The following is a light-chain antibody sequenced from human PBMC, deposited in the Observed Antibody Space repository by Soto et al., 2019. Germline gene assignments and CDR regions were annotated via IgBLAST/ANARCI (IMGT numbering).Light chain of an antibody. Sequence: IGMTQSPATLSVSPWEGATLSCRASQSVSSKLAWYQQKPGQAPRLLIYDGSTRALGIPARFSGSESGTEFTLTISSLQSEDSATYYCQQYYTIPRTFGGGTKVDIK. V-gene: IGKV3-15*01. CDR2: DGS. J-gene: IGKJ4*01. CDR1: QSVSSK. CDR3: QQYYTIPRT.